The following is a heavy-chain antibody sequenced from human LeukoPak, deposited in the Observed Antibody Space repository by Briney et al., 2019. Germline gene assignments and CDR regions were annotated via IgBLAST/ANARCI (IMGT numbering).Heavy chain of an antibody. J-gene: IGHJ4*02. CDR1: GGSISSGGYY. CDR3: ARSLHYYDSSGYVY. CDR2: IYYSGST. V-gene: IGHV4-31*03. Sequence: SETLSLTCTVSGGSISSGGYYWSWIRQHPGKGLEWIGYIYYSGSTYYNPSPKSRVTISVDTSKNQFSLKLSSVTAADTAVYYCARSLHYYDSSGYVYWGQGTLVTVSS. D-gene: IGHD3-22*01.